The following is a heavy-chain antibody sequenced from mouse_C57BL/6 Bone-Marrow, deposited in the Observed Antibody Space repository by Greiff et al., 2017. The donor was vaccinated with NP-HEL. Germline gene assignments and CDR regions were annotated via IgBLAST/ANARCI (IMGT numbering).Heavy chain of an antibody. CDR3: EMGTTDYYAMDY. Sequence: VQLVESGAELVKPGASVKMSCKASGYTFTTYPIEWMKQNHGKSLEWIGNFHPYNDDTKYNEKFKGKATLTVEKSSSTVYLELSRLTSDDCAVYYCEMGTTDYYAMDYGGQGTSVTVSS. CDR1: GYTFTTYP. D-gene: IGHD2-13*01. V-gene: IGHV1-47*01. J-gene: IGHJ4*01. CDR2: FHPYNDDT.